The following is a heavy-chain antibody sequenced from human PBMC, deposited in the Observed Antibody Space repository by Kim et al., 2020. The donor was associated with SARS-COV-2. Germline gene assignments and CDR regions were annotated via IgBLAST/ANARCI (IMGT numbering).Heavy chain of an antibody. CDR3: ARWGLYCSGGSCRDY. V-gene: IGHV4-59*01. Sequence: PTRKTRVTISVDPSKNQFSLKLSSVTAADTAVYYCARWGLYCSGGSCRDYWGQGTLVTVSS. D-gene: IGHD2-15*01. J-gene: IGHJ4*02.